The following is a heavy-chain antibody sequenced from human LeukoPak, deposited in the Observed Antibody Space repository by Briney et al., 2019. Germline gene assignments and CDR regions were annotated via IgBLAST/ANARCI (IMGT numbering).Heavy chain of an antibody. D-gene: IGHD6-19*01. CDR3: ARASSDYSPGVYYFDY. V-gene: IGHV4-30-2*01. CDR2: IYHSGST. Sequence: PSQTLSLTCAVSGGSITNGAYSWSWIRQPPGKGLEWIGYIYHSGSTYYNPSLKSRVTISVDKSKNQFSLKLSSVTAADTAVYYCARASSDYSPGVYYFDYWGQETLVTVSS. J-gene: IGHJ4*02. CDR1: GGSITNGAYS.